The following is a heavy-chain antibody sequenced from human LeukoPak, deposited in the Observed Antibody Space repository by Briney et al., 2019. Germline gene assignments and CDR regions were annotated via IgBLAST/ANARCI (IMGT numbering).Heavy chain of an antibody. CDR2: IYTSGST. V-gene: IGHV4-61*02. D-gene: IGHD5-12*01. CDR1: GGSISSGSYY. CDR3: ARDPLGGYWFDP. J-gene: IGHJ5*02. Sequence: SETLSLTCTVSGGSISSGSYYWSWIRQPAGKGLEWIGRIYTSGSTNYNPSLKSRVTISVDTSKNQFSLKLSSVTAADTAVYYCARDPLGGYWFDPWGQGTLVTVSS.